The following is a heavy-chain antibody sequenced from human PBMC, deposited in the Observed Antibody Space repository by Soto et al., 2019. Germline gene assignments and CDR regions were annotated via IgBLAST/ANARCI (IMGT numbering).Heavy chain of an antibody. J-gene: IGHJ4*02. V-gene: IGHV4-59*01. CDR3: ARILLDSGGEFDY. Sequence: PSETLSLTCTVSGGSISSYYWSWVRQPPGKGLEWIGYVYYNRNTNYYPSLKSRVTISVDTSKNQFSLNLSSVTAADTAVYYCARILLDSGGEFDYWGQGTLVTVSS. CDR1: GGSISSYY. CDR2: VYYNRNT. D-gene: IGHD2-15*01.